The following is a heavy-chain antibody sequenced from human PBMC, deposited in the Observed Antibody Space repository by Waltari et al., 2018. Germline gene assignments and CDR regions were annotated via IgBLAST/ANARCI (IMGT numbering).Heavy chain of an antibody. V-gene: IGHV1-2*06. D-gene: IGHD1-7*01. CDR1: GSTFTAYY. Sequence: QVQLVQSGAEVKKPGASVKVSCKASGSTFTAYYIHWVRQAPGQGPEWMGRINPNGGGTNYAQKFQGRVTMTRDTSTTTAYMDLSSLISDDTAVYYCARDSTGTTNYFYNGMDVWGQGTTVTVSS. CDR3: ARDSTGTTNYFYNGMDV. J-gene: IGHJ6*02. CDR2: INPNGGGT.